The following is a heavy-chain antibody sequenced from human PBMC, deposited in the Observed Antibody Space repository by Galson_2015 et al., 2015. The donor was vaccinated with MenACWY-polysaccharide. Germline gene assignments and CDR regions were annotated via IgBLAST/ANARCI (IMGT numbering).Heavy chain of an antibody. J-gene: IGHJ4*02. CDR1: ALTFSSYW. V-gene: IGHV3-7*01. CDR2: INLDGRDK. CDR3: ARQRGYSYGYNDY. D-gene: IGHD5-18*01. Sequence: SLRLSCAAPALTFSSYWMSWVRQAPGKGLEWVANINLDGRDKYYVDSVRGRFTISRDNARNSLYLQMNSLRVEDTAVYYCARQRGYSYGYNDYWGQGTLVTVSS.